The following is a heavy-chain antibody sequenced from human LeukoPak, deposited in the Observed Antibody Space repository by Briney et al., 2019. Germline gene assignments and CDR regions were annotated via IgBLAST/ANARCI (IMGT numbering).Heavy chain of an antibody. Sequence: GASVKVSCKASGYTYTSYAMHWVRQAPGQRLEWMGWINAGNGNTKYSQKFQGRVTITRDTSASTAYMELSSLRSEDTAVYYCARDRYGDYHARFDYWGQGTLVTVSS. J-gene: IGHJ4*02. CDR3: ARDRYGDYHARFDY. CDR2: INAGNGNT. CDR1: GYTYTSYA. V-gene: IGHV1-3*01. D-gene: IGHD4-17*01.